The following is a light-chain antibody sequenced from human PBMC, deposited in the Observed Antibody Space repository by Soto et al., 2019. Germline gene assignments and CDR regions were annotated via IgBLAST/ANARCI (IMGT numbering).Light chain of an antibody. Sequence: DIQMTQSPSSLSASVGDRFTITCQASQAISNYLNWYQQKPGKAPKLLIYDASNLETGVPSRFSGSGSGTDFTFTISSLQPEDIATYYCQQYDNLPSFGGGTKVEIK. CDR2: DAS. J-gene: IGKJ4*01. CDR3: QQYDNLPS. V-gene: IGKV1-33*01. CDR1: QAISNY.